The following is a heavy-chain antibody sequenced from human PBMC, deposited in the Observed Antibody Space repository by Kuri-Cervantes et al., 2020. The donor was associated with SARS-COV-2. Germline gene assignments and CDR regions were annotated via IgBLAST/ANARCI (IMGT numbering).Heavy chain of an antibody. CDR2: INPNSGGT. CDR3: ARSTPFRRLVVSSQGGALDI. V-gene: IGHV1-2*04. CDR1: GYTFTGYY. D-gene: IGHD3-22*01. J-gene: IGHJ3*02. Sequence: ASVKVSCKASGYTFTGYYMHWVRHAPGQGLEWMGWINPNSGGTNYAQKFQGWVTMTRDTSISKVYMELSRLRSDDTAVYYCARSTPFRRLVVSSQGGALDIWGQETMVTVSS.